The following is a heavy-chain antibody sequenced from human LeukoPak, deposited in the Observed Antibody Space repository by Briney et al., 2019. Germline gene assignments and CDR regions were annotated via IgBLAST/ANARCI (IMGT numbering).Heavy chain of an antibody. V-gene: IGHV4-39*07. D-gene: IGHD3-22*01. Sequence: SETLSLTCTVSGGSISSSSYYWGWIRQPPGTGLEWIGSIYYSGSTNYNPSLKSRVTMSVDTSKNQFSLKLSSVTAADTAVYYCARDFLDYYDSSGYYAYYYYMDVWGKGTTVTISS. CDR3: ARDFLDYYDSSGYYAYYYYMDV. J-gene: IGHJ6*03. CDR2: IYYSGST. CDR1: GGSISSSSYY.